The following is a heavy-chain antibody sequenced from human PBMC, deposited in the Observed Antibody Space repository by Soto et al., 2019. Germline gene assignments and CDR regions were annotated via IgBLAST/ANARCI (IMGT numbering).Heavy chain of an antibody. Sequence: SETLSLTCTVSGGSISSGDYYWSWIRQPPGKGLEWIGYIYYSGSTYYNPSLKSRVTISVDTSKNQFSLKLSSVTAADTAVYYCASSMWGDSSGWYYFDYWGQGTLVTVPQ. CDR3: ASSMWGDSSGWYYFDY. J-gene: IGHJ4*02. CDR1: GGSISSGDYY. V-gene: IGHV4-30-4*02. CDR2: IYYSGST. D-gene: IGHD6-19*01.